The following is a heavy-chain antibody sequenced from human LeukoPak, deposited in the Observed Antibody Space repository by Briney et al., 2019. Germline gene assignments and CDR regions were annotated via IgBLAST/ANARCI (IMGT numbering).Heavy chain of an antibody. CDR2: VRYDGSNE. D-gene: IGHD5-12*01. CDR3: AKDSNSGYVSVGPNY. CDR1: GFVFSNYG. J-gene: IGHJ4*02. V-gene: IGHV3-30*02. Sequence: PGGSLRLSCQTSGFVFSNYGMHWVRQAPGKGLEWVAFVRYDGSNEYYADSVKGRFTISRDNSRNTLYLQMNSLRAEDRGVYSCAKDSNSGYVSVGPNYWGLGTLVTVSS.